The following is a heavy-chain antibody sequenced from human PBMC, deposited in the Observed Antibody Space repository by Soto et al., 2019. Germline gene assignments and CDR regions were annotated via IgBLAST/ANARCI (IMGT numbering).Heavy chain of an antibody. Sequence: ASEKVYCKASGYTFTGYYMHWVRQAPGQGLEWMGWINPNSGGTNYAQKFQGRVTMTRDTSISTAYMELSRLRSDDTAVYYCAIAVPGAGTEGNGWGEGITVTVSS. CDR2: INPNSGGT. J-gene: IGHJ6*02. D-gene: IGHD6-19*01. V-gene: IGHV1-2*02. CDR1: GYTFTGYY. CDR3: AIAVPGAGTEGNG.